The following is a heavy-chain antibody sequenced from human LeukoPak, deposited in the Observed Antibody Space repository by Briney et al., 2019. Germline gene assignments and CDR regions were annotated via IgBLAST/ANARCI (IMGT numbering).Heavy chain of an antibody. CDR1: GFTFDEYT. Sequence: GGSLRLSCAASGFTFDEYTMHWVRQAPGKGLEWVSLITWDGGSTYYAHSVKGRFTITRDNSENSLYLQMNSLRTEHTALYYCATERSRYFDYWGQGTLVTVSS. CDR2: ITWDGGST. J-gene: IGHJ4*02. D-gene: IGHD3-16*01. CDR3: ATERSRYFDY. V-gene: IGHV3-43*01.